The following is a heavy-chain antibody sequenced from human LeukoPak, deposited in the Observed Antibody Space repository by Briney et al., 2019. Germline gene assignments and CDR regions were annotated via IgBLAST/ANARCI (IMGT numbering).Heavy chain of an antibody. J-gene: IGHJ4*02. D-gene: IGHD6-6*01. Sequence: PGGSLRLSCAASGFTFSSYEMNWVRQAPGKGLEWVSYISSSGSTIYYADSVKGRFTISRDNAKNSLYLQMNSLRAEDTALYYCAREERAARRGFDYWGQGTLVTVSS. CDR1: GFTFSSYE. CDR2: ISSSGSTI. V-gene: IGHV3-48*03. CDR3: AREERAARRGFDY.